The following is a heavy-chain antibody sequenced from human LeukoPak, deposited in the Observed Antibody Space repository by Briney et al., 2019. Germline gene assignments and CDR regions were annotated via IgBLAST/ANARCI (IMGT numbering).Heavy chain of an antibody. Sequence: SVKVSCKASGGTFSSYAISWVRQAPGQGLEWMGGIIPIVDTANYAQKFQGRVTITADESTSTAYVELSSLRSEDTAVYYCAGVSIAARLNYYYGMDVWGQGTTVTVSS. J-gene: IGHJ6*02. CDR1: GGTFSSYA. CDR2: IIPIVDTA. V-gene: IGHV1-69*13. D-gene: IGHD6-6*01. CDR3: AGVSIAARLNYYYGMDV.